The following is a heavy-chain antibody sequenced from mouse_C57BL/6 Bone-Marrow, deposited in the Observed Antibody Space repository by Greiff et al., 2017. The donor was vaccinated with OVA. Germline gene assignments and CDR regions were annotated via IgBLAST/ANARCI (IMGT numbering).Heavy chain of an antibody. D-gene: IGHD2-12*01. V-gene: IGHV3-6*01. CDR3: AREALRVYYFDY. Sequence: VQLKESGPGLVKPSQSLSLTCSVTGYSITSGYYWNWIRQFPGNKLEWMGYISYDGSNNYNPSLKNRISITRDTSKNQFFLKLNSVTTEDTATYYCAREALRVYYFDYWGQGTTLTVSS. CDR2: ISYDGSN. J-gene: IGHJ2*01. CDR1: GYSITSGYY.